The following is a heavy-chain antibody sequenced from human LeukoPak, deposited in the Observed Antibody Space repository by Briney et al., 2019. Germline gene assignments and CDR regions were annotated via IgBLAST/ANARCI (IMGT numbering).Heavy chain of an antibody. V-gene: IGHV4-38-2*01. CDR2: IHHSGDT. Sequence: PSETLSLTRAVSGFSISSGYYWGWIRQTPGKGLKWIGSIHHSGDTDYNPPLKSRVTISVHTSNNQCSLQLRSVTAADTAVYYCARFNSLITYGGWFDPWGQGTLVTVSS. J-gene: IGHJ5*02. CDR1: GFSISSGYY. CDR3: ARFNSLITYGGWFDP. D-gene: IGHD2/OR15-2a*01.